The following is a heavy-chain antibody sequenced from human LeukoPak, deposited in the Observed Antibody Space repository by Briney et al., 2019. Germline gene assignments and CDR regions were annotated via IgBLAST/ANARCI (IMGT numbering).Heavy chain of an antibody. J-gene: IGHJ4*02. D-gene: IGHD3-16*01. CDR3: TRRLDD. CDR1: GFSFNSDW. CDR2: IKHDESEK. V-gene: IGHV3-7*01. Sequence: GGSLRLSCAASGFSFNSDWVDWVRQAPGKGLEWVANIKHDESEKNYLDSVKGRFTISRDNAQNSLYLQMNGLRVEDTAVYYCTRRLDDWGQGTLVTVSS.